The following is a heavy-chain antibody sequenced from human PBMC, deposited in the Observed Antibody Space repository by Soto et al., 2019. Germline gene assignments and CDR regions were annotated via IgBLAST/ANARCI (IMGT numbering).Heavy chain of an antibody. J-gene: IGHJ6*02. D-gene: IGHD6-13*01. CDR2: IYYSGST. V-gene: IGHV4-39*01. CDR3: ASRGSSYYYGMDV. Sequence: SETLSLTCTVSGGSISSSSYYWVWIRQPPGKGLEWIGSIYYSGSTYYNPSLKSRVTISVDTSKNQFSLKLSSVTAADTAVYYCASRGSSYYYGMDVWGQGTLVTVSS. CDR1: GGSISSSSYY.